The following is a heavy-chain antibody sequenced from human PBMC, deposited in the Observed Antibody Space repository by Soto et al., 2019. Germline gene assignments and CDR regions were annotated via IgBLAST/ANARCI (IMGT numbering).Heavy chain of an antibody. D-gene: IGHD2-15*01. CDR2: INWNGGST. CDR1: GFTFDDYG. CDR3: ARDLGYCSGGSCPRSWYGMDV. J-gene: IGHJ6*02. Sequence: GGSLRLSCAASGFTFDDYGMSWVRQAPGKGLGWVSGINWNGGSTGYADSVKGRFTISRDNAKNSLYLQMNSLRAEDTALYYCARDLGYCSGGSCPRSWYGMDVWGQGTTVTVSS. V-gene: IGHV3-20*04.